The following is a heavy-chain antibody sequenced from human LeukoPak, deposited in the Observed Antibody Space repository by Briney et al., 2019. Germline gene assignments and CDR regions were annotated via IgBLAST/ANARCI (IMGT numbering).Heavy chain of an antibody. Sequence: GASLRLSCAASGFTFSSYAMSWVRQAPGKGLEWASAISGSGGSTYYADSVKGRFTISRDNSKNTLYLQMNSLRAEDTAVYYCAKVCITIFGVVDPIDYWGQGTLVTVSS. CDR3: AKVCITIFGVVDPIDY. D-gene: IGHD3-3*01. J-gene: IGHJ4*02. CDR2: ISGSGGST. CDR1: GFTFSSYA. V-gene: IGHV3-23*01.